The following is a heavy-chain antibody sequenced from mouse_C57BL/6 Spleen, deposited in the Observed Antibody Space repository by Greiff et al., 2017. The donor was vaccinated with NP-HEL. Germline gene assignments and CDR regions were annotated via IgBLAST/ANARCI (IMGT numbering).Heavy chain of an antibody. CDR3: ARYRGNYGGDYAMDY. CDR2: IRNKANGHTT. CDR1: GFTFTDYY. D-gene: IGHD2-1*01. J-gene: IGHJ4*01. V-gene: IGHV7-3*01. Sequence: EVMLVESGGGLVQPGGSLSLSCAASGFTFTDYYMSWVRQPPGKALEWLGFIRNKANGHTTEYSAPVKGRFTISRDNSQSILYLQMHALRAEDSATYYCARYRGNYGGDYAMDYWGQGASVTVSS.